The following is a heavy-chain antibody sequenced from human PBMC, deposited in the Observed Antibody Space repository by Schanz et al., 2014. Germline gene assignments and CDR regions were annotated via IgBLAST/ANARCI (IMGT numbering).Heavy chain of an antibody. CDR2: INPSSGGT. D-gene: IGHD3-10*01. J-gene: IGHJ6*02. V-gene: IGHV1-2*06. CDR1: GHPFTAYY. CDR3: ASDTMGGNFVLDV. Sequence: QVQLVQSGAEVKKPGASVKVSCKASGHPFTAYYMHWVRQAPGQGREWMGRINPSSGGTNYAENFQGRVTMTRDTSTSTVYMELSSLRSEDTAVYYCASDTMGGNFVLDVWGRGTTVTVSS.